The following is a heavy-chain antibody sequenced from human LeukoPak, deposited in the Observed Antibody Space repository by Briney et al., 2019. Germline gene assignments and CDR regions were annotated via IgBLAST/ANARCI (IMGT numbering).Heavy chain of an antibody. J-gene: IGHJ6*03. CDR3: ARDWVTNSGHMEV. CDR2: IYYSGST. Sequence: SETLSLTCTVSGGSISSGDYYWSWIRQPPGKGLEWIGYIYYSGSTYYNPSLKSRVTISVDTSKPQFSLTLRSVPAADTAVYYCARDWVTNSGHMEVWGKGTTLTVSS. CDR1: GGSISSGDYY. D-gene: IGHD4-11*01. V-gene: IGHV4-30-4*08.